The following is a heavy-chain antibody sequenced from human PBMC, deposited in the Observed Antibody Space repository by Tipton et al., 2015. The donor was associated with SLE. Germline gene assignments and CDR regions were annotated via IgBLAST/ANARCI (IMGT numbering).Heavy chain of an antibody. CDR1: GFMFSTSD. J-gene: IGHJ4*02. CDR3: STGPSTSPPNPYYFDD. Sequence: SLRLSCAASGFMFSTSDMHWVRQAPGKGLEWVALISYDGNNQYYADSVKGRFTISRDNSKNTLYLQMNGLRGEDTAVYYCSTGPSTSPPNPYYFDDWGLGTLVTVSP. CDR2: ISYDGNNQ. V-gene: IGHV3-30-3*01.